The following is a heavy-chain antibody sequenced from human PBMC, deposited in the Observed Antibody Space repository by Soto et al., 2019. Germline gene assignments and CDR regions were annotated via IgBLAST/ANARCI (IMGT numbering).Heavy chain of an antibody. D-gene: IGHD6-19*01. J-gene: IGHJ6*02. V-gene: IGHV4-30-4*01. CDR3: ARVRSSGCYYYYGMDV. CDR1: GGSISSGDYY. CDR2: IYYSGST. Sequence: SETLSLTCTVSGGSISSGDYYWSWIRQPPGKGLEWIGYIYYSGSTYYNPSLKSRVTISVDTSKNQFSLKLSSVTAADTAVYYCARVRSSGCYYYYGMDVWGQGTTVTVSS.